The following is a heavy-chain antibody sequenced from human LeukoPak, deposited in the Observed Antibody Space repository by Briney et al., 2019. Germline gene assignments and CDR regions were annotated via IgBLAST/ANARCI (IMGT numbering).Heavy chain of an antibody. CDR3: APRRVGDDAFDI. D-gene: IGHD1-26*01. CDR2: INHSGST. Sequence: PSETLSLTCAVYGGSFSGYYWSWIRQPPGKGLEWIGEINHSGSTNYNPSLKSRVTISVDTSKNQFSLKLSSVTAADTAVYYCAPRRVGDDAFDIWGQGTMVTVSS. J-gene: IGHJ3*02. V-gene: IGHV4-34*01. CDR1: GGSFSGYY.